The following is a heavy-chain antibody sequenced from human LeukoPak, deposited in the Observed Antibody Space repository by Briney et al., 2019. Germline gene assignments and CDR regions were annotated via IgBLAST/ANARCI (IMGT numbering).Heavy chain of an antibody. Sequence: GGSLRLSCAASGLSFRSYGMHWVRQAPGKGLEWVASIKNDGSEIYYVDSVRGRYTISRDNTKNSLYLQMSSLRAEDTAVYYCATDRGWRTSGYYLYYFEYWGQGTLVTFSS. V-gene: IGHV3-7*01. CDR1: GLSFRSYG. CDR3: ATDRGWRTSGYYLYYFEY. D-gene: IGHD3-3*01. CDR2: IKNDGSEI. J-gene: IGHJ4*02.